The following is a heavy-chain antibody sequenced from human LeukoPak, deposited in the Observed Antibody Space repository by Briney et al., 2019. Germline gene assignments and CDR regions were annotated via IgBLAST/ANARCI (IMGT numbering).Heavy chain of an antibody. CDR1: GFTFSSYG. Sequence: PGGSLRLSCAASGFTFSSYGMHWVRQAPGKGLEWVANIKQDGSEKYYVDSVKGRFTISRDNAKNSLYLQMNSLRAEDTAVYYCARDLEWIGSGWYWGYWGQGTLVTVSS. CDR2: IKQDGSEK. CDR3: ARDLEWIGSGWYWGY. D-gene: IGHD6-19*01. J-gene: IGHJ4*02. V-gene: IGHV3-7*01.